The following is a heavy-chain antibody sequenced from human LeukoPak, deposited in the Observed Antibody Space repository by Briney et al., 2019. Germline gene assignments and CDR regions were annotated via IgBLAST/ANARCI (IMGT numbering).Heavy chain of an antibody. CDR3: AREGY. Sequence: SETLSLTCAVSGGSISSSYWWSWIRQPPGKGLEWIGYIYYSGSTNYNPSLKSRVTISVDTSKNQFSLKLSSVTAADTAVYYCAREGYWGQGTLVTVSS. CDR2: IYYSGST. V-gene: IGHV4-59*01. CDR1: GGSISSSYW. J-gene: IGHJ4*02.